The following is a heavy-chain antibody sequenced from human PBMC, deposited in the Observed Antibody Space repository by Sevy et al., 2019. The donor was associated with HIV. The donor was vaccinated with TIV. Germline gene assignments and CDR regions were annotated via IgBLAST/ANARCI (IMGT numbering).Heavy chain of an antibody. CDR3: ARALGAHFDY. V-gene: IGHV3-7*01. J-gene: IGHJ4*02. D-gene: IGHD3-16*01. Sequence: GGSLRLSCAASRFTFSNYWMSWVRQAPGKGLEWVANIKQDGSEKYYVDSVKGRFTISRDNAKNSLYLQMNSLRAEDTAVYYCARALGAHFDYWGQGNLVTVSS. CDR2: IKQDGSEK. CDR1: RFTFSNYW.